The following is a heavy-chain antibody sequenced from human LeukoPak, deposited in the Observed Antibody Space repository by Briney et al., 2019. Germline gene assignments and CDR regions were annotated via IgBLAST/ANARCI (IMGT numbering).Heavy chain of an antibody. D-gene: IGHD3-3*01. CDR1: GGSISSGSYY. V-gene: IGHV4-61*02. CDR3: AREGQDSYYDFWSGYSNWFDP. J-gene: IGHJ5*02. CDR2: IYTSGST. Sequence: SETLSLTCTVSGGSISSGSYYWSWIRQPAGKGLEWIGRIYTSGSTNYNPSLKSRVTISVDTSKNQFSLKLSSVTAADTAVYYCAREGQDSYYDFWSGYSNWFDPWGQGTLVTVSS.